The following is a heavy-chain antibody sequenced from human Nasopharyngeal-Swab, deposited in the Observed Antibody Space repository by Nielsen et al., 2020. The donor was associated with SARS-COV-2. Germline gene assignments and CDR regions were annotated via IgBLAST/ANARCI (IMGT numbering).Heavy chain of an antibody. Sequence: SGPTLVKPTETLTLTRTVSGFSLSNARMGVSWIRQPPGKALEWLAHIFSNDEKSYSTSLKSRLTISKDTSKSQVVLTMTNMDPVDTATYYCARIIAYYDFWSGYYTIDYWGQGTLVTVSS. CDR3: ARIIAYYDFWSGYYTIDY. D-gene: IGHD3-3*01. V-gene: IGHV2-26*01. J-gene: IGHJ4*02. CDR1: GFSLSNARMG. CDR2: IFSNDEK.